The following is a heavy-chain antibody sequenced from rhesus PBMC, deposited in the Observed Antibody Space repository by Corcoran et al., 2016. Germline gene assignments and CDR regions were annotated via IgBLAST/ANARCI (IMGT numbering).Heavy chain of an antibody. CDR1: GGSISGYYY. CDR2: IYGNSAST. D-gene: IGHD4-29*01. CDR3: ARGSSYSYYGLDS. Sequence: QVKLQQWGEGLVKPSETLSLTCAVYGGSISGYYYWSWIRQPPGKGLEWIGYIYGNSASTNYNPSLKTRVTISKATAKNQCSLKRSSVTAADTAVDYCARGSSYSYYGLDSWGQGVVVTVSS. J-gene: IGHJ6*01. V-gene: IGHV4-73*01.